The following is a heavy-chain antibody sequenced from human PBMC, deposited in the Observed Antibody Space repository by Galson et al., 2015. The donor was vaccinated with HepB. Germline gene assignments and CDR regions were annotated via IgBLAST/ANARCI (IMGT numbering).Heavy chain of an antibody. J-gene: IGHJ5*02. CDR1: GYTFTNYY. V-gene: IGHV1-46*01. CDR3: ARGGIYYESRGSLYNWFDP. CDR2: IDPRGGST. D-gene: IGHD3-22*01. Sequence: SCKASGYTFTNYYIHWVRQAPGQGLERMAIIDPRGGSTTFAQKFQGRVTMTRDTPTSTVHMELSSLRSEDTAMYYCARGGIYYESRGSLYNWFDPWGQGTLVTVSS.